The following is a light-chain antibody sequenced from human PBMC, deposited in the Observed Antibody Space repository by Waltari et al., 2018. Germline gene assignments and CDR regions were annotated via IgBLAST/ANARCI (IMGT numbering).Light chain of an antibody. CDR3: QSYDSSLSGVL. V-gene: IGLV1-40*01. Sequence: QSVLTQPPSVSEASGQRIAISCTGTSSNIVGGYNVHWYLQLPGTAPKHLILGNNNRPSGVPDRFSAAKSDTSASLAITGLQAEDEADYYCQSYDSSLSGVLFGGGTKLTVL. J-gene: IGLJ2*01. CDR1: SSNIVGGYN. CDR2: GNN.